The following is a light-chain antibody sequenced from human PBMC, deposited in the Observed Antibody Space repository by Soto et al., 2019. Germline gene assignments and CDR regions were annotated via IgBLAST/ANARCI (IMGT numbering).Light chain of an antibody. Sequence: DIQMTQSPSSLSASVGDEFTITCRASQTIMTYLNWYQLKPGKXPKXXIYTTSNLESGVPSRFSGSGSGTDFTLTISNLQPEDFETYFGQQGFSRPRTFGLGTKVDIK. CDR2: TTS. J-gene: IGKJ1*01. CDR1: QTIMTY. V-gene: IGKV1-39*01. CDR3: QQGFSRPRT.